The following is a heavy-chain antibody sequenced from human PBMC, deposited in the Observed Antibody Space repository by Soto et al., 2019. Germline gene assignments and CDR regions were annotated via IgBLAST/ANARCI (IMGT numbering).Heavy chain of an antibody. Sequence: PSETLSLTCTVSGGSIISSSYYWGWIRQPPGKGLEWIGSIYSSGSTYYNPSLKRRVTISVDTSKNQFSLKLSPVTAAGPAVHYFATPVSSRYQEFAVRAQGSMVIGSS. CDR3: ATPVSSRYQEFAV. CDR1: GGSIISSSYY. V-gene: IGHV4-39*01. J-gene: IGHJ3*01. CDR2: IYSSGST. D-gene: IGHD3-22*01.